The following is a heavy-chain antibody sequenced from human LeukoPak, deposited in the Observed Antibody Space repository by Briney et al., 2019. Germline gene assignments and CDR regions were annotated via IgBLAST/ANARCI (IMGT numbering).Heavy chain of an antibody. J-gene: IGHJ4*02. CDR3: AGFYGSVTYTYFDS. Sequence: SETLPLTCTVSGVSISNTGYYWGWVRQPPGKGPEWIGTIFYSGSAYYTPSLRSRVSMSLDTSKNQFSLNLNSVTAADTALYFCAGFYGSVTYTYFDSWGQGTLVTVSS. V-gene: IGHV4-39*01. CDR1: GVSISNTGYY. CDR2: IFYSGSA. D-gene: IGHD3-10*01.